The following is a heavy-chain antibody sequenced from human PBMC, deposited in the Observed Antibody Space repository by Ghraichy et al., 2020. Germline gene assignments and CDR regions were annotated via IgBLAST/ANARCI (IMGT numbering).Heavy chain of an antibody. CDR2: IIPIIGIA. J-gene: IGHJ6*02. Sequence: SVKVSCKASGGTFSSYAISWVRQAPGQGLEWMGRIIPIIGIANYAQKFQGRVTITADKSTSTAYMELSSLRSEDTAVYYCARGPMATTNYYYYGMDVWGQGTTVTVSS. CDR1: GGTFSSYA. V-gene: IGHV1-69*04. D-gene: IGHD5-24*01. CDR3: ARGPMATTNYYYYGMDV.